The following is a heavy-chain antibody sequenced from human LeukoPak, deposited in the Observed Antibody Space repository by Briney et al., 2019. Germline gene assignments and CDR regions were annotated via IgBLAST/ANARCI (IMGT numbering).Heavy chain of an antibody. CDR1: GFTFSSYV. CDR3: AKEKWQYQLLFYFHY. CDR2: TSYDGSNK. J-gene: IGHJ4*02. Sequence: GGSLRLSCAASGFTFSSYVIHWVRRAPGKGLEWVAVTSYDGSNKYYGDSVKGRFTISRDNSKNTLYLQMNSLRAEDTAVYYCAKEKWQYQLLFYFHYWGQGTLVTVSS. D-gene: IGHD2-2*01. V-gene: IGHV3-30*18.